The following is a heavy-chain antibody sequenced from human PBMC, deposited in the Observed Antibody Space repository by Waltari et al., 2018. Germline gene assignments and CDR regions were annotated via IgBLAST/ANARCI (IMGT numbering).Heavy chain of an antibody. CDR1: GGSFSGYY. V-gene: IGHV4-34*01. D-gene: IGHD2-15*01. J-gene: IGHJ4*02. Sequence: QVQLQQWGAGLLKPSETLSLTCAVYGGSFSGYYWSWIRQPPGKGLEWIGEIKHSGSTNYNPSLKSRVTRSVDTSKNQFSLKLSSVTAADTAVYYCARGRSWRGYFDYWGQGTLVTVSS. CDR2: IKHSGST. CDR3: ARGRSWRGYFDY.